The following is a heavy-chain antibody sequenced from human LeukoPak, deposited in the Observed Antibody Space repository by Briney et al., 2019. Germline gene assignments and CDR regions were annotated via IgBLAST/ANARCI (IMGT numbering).Heavy chain of an antibody. Sequence: GGSLRLSFAVSGFTFSSYWMSWVRQAPGEGLEWVANMNQDGSEKYYVDSVKGRFTISRDNAKNSLYLQMNSLRAEDTAVYYCARDRPYGDWYFDLWGRGTLVTVSS. J-gene: IGHJ2*01. CDR1: GFTFSSYW. V-gene: IGHV3-7*01. CDR2: MNQDGSEK. D-gene: IGHD4-17*01. CDR3: ARDRPYGDWYFDL.